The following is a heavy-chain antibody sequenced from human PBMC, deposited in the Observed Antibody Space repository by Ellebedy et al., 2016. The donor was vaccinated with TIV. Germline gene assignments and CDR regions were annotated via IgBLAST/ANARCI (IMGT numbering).Heavy chain of an antibody. CDR3: ARDFEESFDY. J-gene: IGHJ4*02. CDR1: GYTFTSYD. CDR2: MNPNSGNT. V-gene: IGHV1-8*01. Sequence: ASVKVSCXASGYTFTSYDINWVRQATGQGLEWMGWMNPNSGNTGYAQDFQGRVTMTRNIPISTVYMELSSLTSDDTAVYYCARDFEESFDYWGQGTLVTVSS.